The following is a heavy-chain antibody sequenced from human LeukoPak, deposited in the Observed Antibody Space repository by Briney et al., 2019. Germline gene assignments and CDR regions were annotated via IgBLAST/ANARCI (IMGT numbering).Heavy chain of an antibody. CDR1: GFTFSSYA. J-gene: IGHJ4*02. D-gene: IGHD2-8*01. V-gene: IGHV3-7*01. Sequence: GGSLRLSCAASGFTFSSYAMHWVRQAPGKGLEWVARMNLDGSEKYYVDSVKGRFTISRDNAKTSLYLEMNSLRAEDTAVYYCARDATYCTNGVCYTRFDYWGQGTLVTVSS. CDR3: ARDATYCTNGVCYTRFDY. CDR2: MNLDGSEK.